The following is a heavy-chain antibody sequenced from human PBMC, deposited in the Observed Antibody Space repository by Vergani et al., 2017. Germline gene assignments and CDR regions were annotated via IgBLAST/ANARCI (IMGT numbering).Heavy chain of an antibody. J-gene: IGHJ2*01. CDR3: VKDIAASGNCWYFDL. V-gene: IGHV3-9*01. Sequence: EVQLVESGGGLVQPGRSLRLSCAASGFTFDDYAMHWVRPDPGKGLEWVSGINWNSDSIAYADSVKGRFTISRDNAKNSLYRQMNSRRAEDTAFYYCVKDIAASGNCWYFDLWGRGTLVTSSS. D-gene: IGHD6-13*01. CDR1: GFTFDDYA. CDR2: INWNSDSI.